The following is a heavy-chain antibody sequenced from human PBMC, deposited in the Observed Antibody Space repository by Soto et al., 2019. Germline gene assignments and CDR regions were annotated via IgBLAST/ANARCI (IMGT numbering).Heavy chain of an antibody. J-gene: IGHJ2*01. CDR2: LSRSGNTI. Sequence: QVQLVESGGGLVQPGGSLRLSCAASGFTFGDYEMSWIRQAAGKGPEWVSFLSRSGNTIYYADSVKGRFSISRDNAKNSLYLQMNSVRAEDTAVYYCARDGDGYNSYYWYFDLWGRGTLVTVSS. D-gene: IGHD5-12*01. CDR3: ARDGDGYNSYYWYFDL. CDR1: GFTFGDYE. V-gene: IGHV3-11*04.